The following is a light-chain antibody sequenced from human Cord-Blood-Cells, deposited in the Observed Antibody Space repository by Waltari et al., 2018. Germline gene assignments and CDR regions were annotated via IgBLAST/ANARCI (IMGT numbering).Light chain of an antibody. CDR1: QSVSSY. CDR2: DAS. CDR3: QQRSNWLFT. V-gene: IGKV3-11*01. J-gene: IGKJ3*01. Sequence: EIVLTKSPATLSLSPGERATLSCRASQSVSSYLAWYQQKPGQAPRLLIYDASNMATGIPARFSGSGAGTDFTLTIISLEPEDFAVYYCQQRSNWLFTFGPGTKVDIK.